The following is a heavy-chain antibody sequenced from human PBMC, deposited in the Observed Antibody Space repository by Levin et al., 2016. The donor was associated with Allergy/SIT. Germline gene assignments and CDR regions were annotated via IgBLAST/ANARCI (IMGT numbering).Heavy chain of an antibody. CDR2: ISGSGGST. Sequence: WIRQPPGKGLEWVSAISGSGGSTYYADSVKGRFTISRDNSKNTLYLQMNSLRAEDTAVYYCAKEAWSSRDFDYWGQGTLVTVSS. V-gene: IGHV3-23*01. D-gene: IGHD6-13*01. CDR3: AKEAWSSRDFDY. J-gene: IGHJ4*02.